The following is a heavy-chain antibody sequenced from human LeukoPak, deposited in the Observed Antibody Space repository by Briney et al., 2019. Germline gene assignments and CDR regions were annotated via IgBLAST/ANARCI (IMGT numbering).Heavy chain of an antibody. CDR1: GFTFSSYE. CDR2: ISSSGSTI. D-gene: IGHD3-22*01. J-gene: IGHJ1*01. Sequence: GGSLRLSCAASGFTFSSYEMNWVRQAPGKGLEWVSYISSSGSTISYADPVKGRFTISRDNAKNSLYLHMNSLRAEDPAVYYRARDTYYYDSSGYYGRRGDYFQHWGQGTLVTVSS. V-gene: IGHV3-48*03. CDR3: ARDTYYYDSSGYYGRRGDYFQH.